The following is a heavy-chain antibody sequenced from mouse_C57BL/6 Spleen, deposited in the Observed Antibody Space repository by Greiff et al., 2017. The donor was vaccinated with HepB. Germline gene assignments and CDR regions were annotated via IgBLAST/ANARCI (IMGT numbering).Heavy chain of an antibody. CDR3: ARADNWSFDY. Sequence: EVQLQESGPGLVKPSQSLSLTCSVTGYSITSGYYWNWIRQFPGNKLEWMGYISYDGSNNYNPSLKNRISITRDTSKNQFFLKLNSVTTEDTATYYCARADNWSFDYWGQGTTLTVSS. V-gene: IGHV3-6*01. CDR1: GYSITSGYY. CDR2: ISYDGSN. J-gene: IGHJ2*01. D-gene: IGHD4-1*01.